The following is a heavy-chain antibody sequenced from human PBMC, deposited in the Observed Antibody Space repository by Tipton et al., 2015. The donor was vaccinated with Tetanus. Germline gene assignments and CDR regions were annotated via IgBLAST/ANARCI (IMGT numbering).Heavy chain of an antibody. CDR2: VRNIPYGGTT. CDR3: TTDDGYLS. CDR1: GFMFNNAW. J-gene: IGHJ5*02. D-gene: IGHD5-24*01. Sequence: RSLRLSCAASGFMFNNAWMSWVRQAPGKGLEWVGFVRNIPYGGTTEYAASVKGRFIISRDDSKDIAYLQMNSLKTEDTAVYYCTTDDGYLSWGQGTLVTVSS. V-gene: IGHV3-49*04.